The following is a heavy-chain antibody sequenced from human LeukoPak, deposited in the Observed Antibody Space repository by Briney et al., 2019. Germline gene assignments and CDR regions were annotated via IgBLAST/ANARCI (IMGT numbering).Heavy chain of an antibody. Sequence: GGSLRLSCAASGFSFSSYWMPWFPQAPGKGLFWFSRINSDGSSTSYADSVKGRFTISRDDAKNTLYLQMNSLRAEDTAVYYCARGFGYDNILTYWGQGTLVTVSS. V-gene: IGHV3-74*01. CDR2: INSDGSST. J-gene: IGHJ4*02. CDR1: GFSFSSYW. D-gene: IGHD5-12*01. CDR3: ARGFGYDNILTY.